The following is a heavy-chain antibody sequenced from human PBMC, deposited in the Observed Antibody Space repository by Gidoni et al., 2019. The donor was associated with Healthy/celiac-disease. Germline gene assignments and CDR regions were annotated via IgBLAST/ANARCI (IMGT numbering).Heavy chain of an antibody. V-gene: IGHV3-23*01. CDR3: AKGASSAWFDP. D-gene: IGHD3-22*01. CDR2: ISGNGDTI. J-gene: IGHJ5*02. Sequence: ELQLWESGGGLVQPGGSLRLSCAASGFTFSSYSMSWVRQAPGKGLEWVSSISGNGDTIYYADSVKGRFTISRDNSKSTLYLQMDSLRAEDTALYSCAKGASSAWFDPWGQGTLVTVSS. CDR1: GFTFSSYS.